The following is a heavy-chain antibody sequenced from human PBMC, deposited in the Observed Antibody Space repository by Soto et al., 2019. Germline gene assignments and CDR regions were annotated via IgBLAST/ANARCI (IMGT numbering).Heavy chain of an antibody. D-gene: IGHD6-6*01. Sequence: QVQLVQSGAEVKKPGASVKVSCKASGYTFTSYDINWVRQATGQGLEWMGWMNPNSGNTGYAQKCQGRVTLTRNTSISTAYMELSSLRSEDTAGYYCAMAVAARPGFDYWGQGTLVTVSS. J-gene: IGHJ4*02. CDR1: GYTFTSYD. V-gene: IGHV1-8*01. CDR3: AMAVAARPGFDY. CDR2: MNPNSGNT.